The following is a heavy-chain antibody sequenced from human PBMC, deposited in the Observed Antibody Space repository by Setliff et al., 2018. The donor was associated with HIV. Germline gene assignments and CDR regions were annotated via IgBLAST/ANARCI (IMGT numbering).Heavy chain of an antibody. CDR1: GYSISSGYY. CDR2: IYTSGST. Sequence: KTSETLSLTCSVSGYSISSGYYWGWIRQPAGKGLEWIGHIYTSGSTNYNPSLKSRVTMSVDTSNNQFSLPLSSVTAADTAVYYCARFAYYSDSGGYYHHWGQGALVTVSS. J-gene: IGHJ4*02. V-gene: IGHV4-61*09. D-gene: IGHD3-22*01. CDR3: ARFAYYSDSGGYYHH.